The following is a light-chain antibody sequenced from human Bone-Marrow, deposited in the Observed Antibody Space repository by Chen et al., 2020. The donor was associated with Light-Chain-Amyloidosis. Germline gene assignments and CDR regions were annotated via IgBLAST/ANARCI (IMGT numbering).Light chain of an antibody. J-gene: IGLJ2*01. V-gene: IGLV3-25*03. CDR3: QSADSSGTYEVI. Sequence: SSELPQPPSVSVSPGQTARITCSGDDLPTKYAYWYQQKTGQAPVLVIHRDTERPSGISERFSGSSSGTTATLTISGVQAEDEADYHCQSADSSGTYEVIFGGGTKLTVL. CDR1: DLPTKY. CDR2: RDT.